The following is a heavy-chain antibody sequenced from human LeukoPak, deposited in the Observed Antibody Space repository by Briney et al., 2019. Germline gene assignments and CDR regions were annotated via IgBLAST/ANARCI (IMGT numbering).Heavy chain of an antibody. CDR1: GGSISSSSYC. Sequence: SETLSLTCTVSGGSISSSSYCWGWIRQPPGKGLEWIGSIYYSGSTYYNPSLKSRVTISVDTSKNQFSLKLSSVTAADTAVYYCARGRPSGFVGYWGQGTLVTVSS. CDR3: ARGRPSGFVGY. V-gene: IGHV4-39*01. D-gene: IGHD3-22*01. J-gene: IGHJ4*02. CDR2: IYYSGST.